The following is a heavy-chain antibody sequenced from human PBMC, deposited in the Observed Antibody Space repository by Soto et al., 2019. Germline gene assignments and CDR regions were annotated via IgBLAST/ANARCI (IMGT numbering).Heavy chain of an antibody. Sequence: EVQLVESGGGLVKPGGSLRLSCAASGFTFSSYSMNWVRQAPGKGLEWVSSISSSSNYIYYADSVKCPFTIARANAKISLYLQMHSLRAEDTAVYYCARVLQVDAFDIWGQGTMVTVSS. CDR1: GFTFSSYS. CDR2: ISSSSNYI. CDR3: ARVLQVDAFDI. V-gene: IGHV3-21*01. J-gene: IGHJ3*02.